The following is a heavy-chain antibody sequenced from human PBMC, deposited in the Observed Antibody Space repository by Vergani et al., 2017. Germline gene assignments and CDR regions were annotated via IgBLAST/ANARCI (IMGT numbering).Heavy chain of an antibody. CDR2: IDDKGKS. Sequence: QVQLHQWGAGLLKTSETLSLTCAVSGAAFNSYQWTWIRQSPGRGLEWIGEIDDKGKSICNPTLKSRVTMSIDTSKNQFSLKLTSVTAADTAVYYCATGAGPFDIWGQGTLVTVSS. V-gene: IGHV4-34*01. CDR1: GAAFNSYQ. J-gene: IGHJ4*02. D-gene: IGHD7-27*01. CDR3: ATGAGPFDI.